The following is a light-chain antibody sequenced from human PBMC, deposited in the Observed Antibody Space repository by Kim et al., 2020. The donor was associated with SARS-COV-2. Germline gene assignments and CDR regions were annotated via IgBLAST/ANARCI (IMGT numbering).Light chain of an antibody. J-gene: IGLJ1*01. V-gene: IGLV3-9*01. CDR1: NIGTYN. CDR2: RDD. CDR3: QVWTSTTAA. Sequence: SVALGQTASITCGGNNIGTYNVHWYQLKPGQAPVMVIYRDDNRPSGIPERFSGSNSGHTATLTIRRAQSGDEADYYCQVWTSTTAAFGTGTKVTVL.